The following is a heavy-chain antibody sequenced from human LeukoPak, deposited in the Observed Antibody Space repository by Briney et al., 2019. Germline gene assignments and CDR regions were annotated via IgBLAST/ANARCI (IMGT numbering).Heavy chain of an antibody. V-gene: IGHV1-2*02. CDR1: GYTFTGHY. CDR3: ARDSALFIAAAAGNWFDP. D-gene: IGHD6-13*01. CDR2: INPNSGGT. J-gene: IGHJ5*02. Sequence: ASVRVSCKASGYTFTGHYMHWVRQAPGQGLEWMGWINPNSGGTNYAQKFQGRVTMTRDTSISTAYMELSRLRSDDTAVYYCARDSALFIAAAAGNWFDPWGQGTLVTVSS.